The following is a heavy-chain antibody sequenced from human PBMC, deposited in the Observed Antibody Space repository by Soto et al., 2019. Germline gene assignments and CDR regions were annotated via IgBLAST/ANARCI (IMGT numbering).Heavy chain of an antibody. CDR1: GGTFSSYA. V-gene: IGHV1-69*13. CDR2: IIPIFGTA. J-gene: IGHJ5*02. D-gene: IGHD3-22*01. Sequence: SVKVSCKASGGTFSSYAISWVRQAPGQGLEWMGGIIPIFGTANYAQKFQGRVTITADESTSTAYMELSSLRSEDTAVYYCGKPTDYYDSSGYYYYWFDPWGQGTLVTVSS. CDR3: GKPTDYYDSSGYYYYWFDP.